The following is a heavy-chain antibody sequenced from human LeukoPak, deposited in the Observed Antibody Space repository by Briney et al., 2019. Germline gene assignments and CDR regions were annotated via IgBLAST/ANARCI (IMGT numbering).Heavy chain of an antibody. CDR3: AKDLAYGDYFDY. CDR2: TSSSDAGT. J-gene: IGHJ4*02. CDR1: GFTFSSYA. V-gene: IGHV3-23*01. Sequence: GGSLRLSCAASGFTFSSYAMHWVRQAPGKGLEWVAATSSSDAGTYHADSVRGRFTISRDNSKNTLYLQMNSLRAEDTAVYYCAKDLAYGDYFDYWGQGTLVTVSS. D-gene: IGHD4-17*01.